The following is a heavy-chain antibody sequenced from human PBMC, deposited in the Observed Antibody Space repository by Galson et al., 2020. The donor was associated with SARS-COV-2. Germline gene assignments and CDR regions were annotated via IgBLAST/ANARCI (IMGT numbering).Heavy chain of an antibody. CDR3: TRSSRSDTGMVISYYYYGMDV. V-gene: IGHV3-73*01. D-gene: IGHD5-18*01. CDR2: IKSKANSYAT. J-gene: IGHJ6*02. CDR1: GFTFSGSA. Sequence: QLGESLKISCAASGFTFSGSAMHWVRQASGKGLEWVGRIKSKANSYATAYAASVKGRFTISRDDSKNTAYLQMNSLKTEDTAVYYCTRSSRSDTGMVISYYYYGMDVWGQGTTVTVSS.